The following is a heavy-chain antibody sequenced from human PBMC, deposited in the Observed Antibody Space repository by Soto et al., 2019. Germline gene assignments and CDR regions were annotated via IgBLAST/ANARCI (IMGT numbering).Heavy chain of an antibody. Sequence: PGGSLRLSCAASGSTFSSYATSWVRQAPGKGLEWVSAISGSGGSTYYADSVKGRFTISRDNSKNTLYLQMNSLRAEDTAVYYCAKRLTIFGVVDYFDYWGQGTLVTVSS. J-gene: IGHJ4*02. D-gene: IGHD3-3*01. CDR3: AKRLTIFGVVDYFDY. CDR1: GSTFSSYA. V-gene: IGHV3-23*01. CDR2: ISGSGGST.